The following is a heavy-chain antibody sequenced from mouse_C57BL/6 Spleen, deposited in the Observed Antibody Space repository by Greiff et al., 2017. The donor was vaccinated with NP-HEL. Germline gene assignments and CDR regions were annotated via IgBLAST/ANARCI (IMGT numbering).Heavy chain of an antibody. V-gene: IGHV5-17*01. CDR2: ISSGSSTI. Sequence: EVKLMESGGGLVKPGGSLKLSCAASGFTFSDYGMHWVRQAPEKGLEWVAYISSGSSTIYYADTVKGRFTISRDNAKNTLFLQMTSLRSEDTAMYYCASPHYDYDRYAMDYWGQGTSVTVSS. CDR1: GFTFSDYG. J-gene: IGHJ4*01. CDR3: ASPHYDYDRYAMDY. D-gene: IGHD2-4*01.